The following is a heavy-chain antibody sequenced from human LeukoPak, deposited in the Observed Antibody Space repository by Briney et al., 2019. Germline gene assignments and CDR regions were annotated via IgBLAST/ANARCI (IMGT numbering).Heavy chain of an antibody. J-gene: IGHJ4*02. Sequence: ASVKVSRKASGYTFTSYGISWVRQAPGQGLEWMGWISAYNGNTNYAQKLQGRVTMTTDTSASTAYMELRSLRSDDTAVYYCARDLSVAAPFDYWGQGTLVTVPS. CDR3: ARDLSVAAPFDY. D-gene: IGHD6-19*01. V-gene: IGHV1-18*01. CDR2: ISAYNGNT. CDR1: GYTFTSYG.